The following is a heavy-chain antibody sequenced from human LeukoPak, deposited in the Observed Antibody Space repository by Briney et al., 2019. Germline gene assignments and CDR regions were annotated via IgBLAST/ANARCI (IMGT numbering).Heavy chain of an antibody. CDR3: ASVIAVAGTHAFDI. Sequence: SETLSLTCTVSGGSISSYYWSWIRQPPGKGLEWIGDIYYSGSTNYNPSLKSRVTISVDPSKNQFSLKLSSVTAADTAVYYCASVIAVAGTHAFDIWGQGTMVTVSS. V-gene: IGHV4-59*01. J-gene: IGHJ3*02. CDR1: GGSISSYY. D-gene: IGHD6-19*01. CDR2: IYYSGST.